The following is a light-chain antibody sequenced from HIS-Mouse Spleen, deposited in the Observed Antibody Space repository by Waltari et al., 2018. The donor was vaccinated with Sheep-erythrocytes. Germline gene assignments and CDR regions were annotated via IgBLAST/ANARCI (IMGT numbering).Light chain of an antibody. CDR2: EGS. Sequence: QSALTQPASVSGSPGQSITRSCTGTSSDGGGYNLVSWYQQHPGKAPKLMIYEGSKRPSGVSNRFSGSKSGNTASLTISGLQAEDEADYYCCSYAGSSTPWVFGGGTKLTVL. CDR1: SSDGGGYNL. V-gene: IGLV2-23*01. J-gene: IGLJ3*02. CDR3: CSYAGSSTPWV.